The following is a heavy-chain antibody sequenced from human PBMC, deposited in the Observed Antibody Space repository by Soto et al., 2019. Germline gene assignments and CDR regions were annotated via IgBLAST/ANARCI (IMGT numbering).Heavy chain of an antibody. J-gene: IGHJ4*02. CDR1: GGSISSYY. Sequence: SETLSLTCTVSGGSISSYYWSWIRQPPGKGLEWIGYIYYSGSTNYNPSLKSRVTISVDTSKNQFSLKLSSVTAADTAVYYCAREPFFSSSSGFDYWGQGTLVTAPQ. D-gene: IGHD6-6*01. CDR3: AREPFFSSSSGFDY. CDR2: IYYSGST. V-gene: IGHV4-59*01.